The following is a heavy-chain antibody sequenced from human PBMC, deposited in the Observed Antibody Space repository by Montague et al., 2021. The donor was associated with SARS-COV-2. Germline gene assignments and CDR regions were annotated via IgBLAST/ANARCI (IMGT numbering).Heavy chain of an antibody. J-gene: IGHJ6*02. CDR1: GFTFDHYA. CDR2: ISGDGGST. D-gene: IGHD3-3*01. V-gene: IGHV3-43*02. CDR3: AKDMGNPYYDFWSGLGVYYYDGMDV. Sequence: SLRLSCAASGFTFDHYAMHWVRQAPAKGLEWVSLISGDGGSTYYADSVKGRFTISRDSSKNSLYLQMNSLRTEDTALYYCAKDMGNPYYDFWSGLGVYYYDGMDVWGQGTTVTVSS.